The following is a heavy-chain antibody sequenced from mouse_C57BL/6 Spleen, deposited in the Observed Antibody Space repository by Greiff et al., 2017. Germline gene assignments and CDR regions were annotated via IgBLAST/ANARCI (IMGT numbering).Heavy chain of an antibody. CDR3: ARYQTYRGFAY. J-gene: IGHJ3*01. CDR1: GFTFTDYY. V-gene: IGHV7-3*01. Sequence: EVKLVESGGGLVQPGGSLSLSCAASGFTFTDYYMSWVRQPPGKALEWLGFIRNKANGYTTEYSASVKGRFTISRDNSQSILYLQMNALRAEDSATYYCARYQTYRGFAYWGQGTLVTVSA. CDR2: IRNKANGYTT. D-gene: IGHD3-1*01.